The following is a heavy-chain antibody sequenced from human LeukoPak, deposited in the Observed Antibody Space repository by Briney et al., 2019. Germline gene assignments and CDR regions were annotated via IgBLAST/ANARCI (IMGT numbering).Heavy chain of an antibody. D-gene: IGHD2-2*01. Sequence: GGSLRLSCAASGFTFSSYAMSWVRQAPGKGLEWVSAISGSGGSTYYADSVKGRFTISRDNSKNTLYLQMNSLRAEDTAVYYCAKDSLSNIVVVPAAYRSGYWGQGTLVTVSS. J-gene: IGHJ4*02. CDR2: ISGSGGST. CDR3: AKDSLSNIVVVPAAYRSGY. V-gene: IGHV3-23*01. CDR1: GFTFSSYA.